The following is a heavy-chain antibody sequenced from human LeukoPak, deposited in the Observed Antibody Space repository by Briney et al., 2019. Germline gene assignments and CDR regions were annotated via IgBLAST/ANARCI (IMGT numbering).Heavy chain of an antibody. V-gene: IGHV3-33*08. CDR2: IWYDGSNK. CDR1: GFTFSSYE. D-gene: IGHD5-18*01. CDR3: AREGKYSYGPFDY. J-gene: IGHJ4*02. Sequence: GGSLRLSCAASGFTFSSYEMNWVRQAPGKGLEWVAVIWYDGSNKYYADSVKGRFTISRDNSKNTLFLQMNSLRAEDTAVYYCAREGKYSYGPFDYWGQGTLVTVSS.